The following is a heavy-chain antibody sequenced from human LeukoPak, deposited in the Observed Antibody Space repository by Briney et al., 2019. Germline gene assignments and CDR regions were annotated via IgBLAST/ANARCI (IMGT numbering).Heavy chain of an antibody. D-gene: IGHD3-22*01. CDR1: GGTFSSYA. V-gene: IGHV1-69*05. Sequence: ASVKVSCXASGGTFSSYAISWVRQARGQGLEWMGRIIPIFGTANYAQKFQGRVTITTDESTSTAYMELSSLRSEDTAVYYCARGNGYYDSSGYHGAFDIWGQGTMVTVSS. CDR2: IIPIFGTA. CDR3: ARGNGYYDSSGYHGAFDI. J-gene: IGHJ3*02.